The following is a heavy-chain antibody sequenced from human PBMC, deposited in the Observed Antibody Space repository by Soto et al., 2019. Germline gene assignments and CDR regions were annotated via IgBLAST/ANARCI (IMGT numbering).Heavy chain of an antibody. V-gene: IGHV4-61*01. CDR1: GGFVNSDTHS. CDR2: IYSGGST. CDR3: ARFVRSCSATTCSTRADV. D-gene: IGHD2-2*01. Sequence: SETLSLTCTVPGGFVNSDTHSWSWIRQTPGKRLEWIGFIYSGGSTKNPSLRSRVTMSVDTSKNQFSLKLRSVIVADTAVYHCARFVRSCSATTCSTRADVWGQGITVTVSS. J-gene: IGHJ6*02.